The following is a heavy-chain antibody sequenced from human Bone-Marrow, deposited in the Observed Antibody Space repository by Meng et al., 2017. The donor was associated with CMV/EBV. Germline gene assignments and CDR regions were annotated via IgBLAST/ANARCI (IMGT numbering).Heavy chain of an antibody. CDR2: INDSGSA. CDR3: VRDKSSLGTPRRFFDS. CDR1: GESFSGHY. Sequence: SEPLSLTCAVYGESFSGHYWSWVRQTPEKGLEWIGEINDSGSANHNPFLKSRVVVSADTSKNQFSLRLTSVTAADTAIYYCVRDKSSLGTPRRFFDSWGQGTLVTVSS. D-gene: IGHD1/OR15-1a*01. J-gene: IGHJ4*02. V-gene: IGHV4-34*01.